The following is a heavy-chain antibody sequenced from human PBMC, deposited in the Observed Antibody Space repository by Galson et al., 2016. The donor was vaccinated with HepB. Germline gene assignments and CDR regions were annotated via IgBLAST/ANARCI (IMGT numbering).Heavy chain of an antibody. CDR3: VRRRWDYNHYFDY. D-gene: IGHD4-11*01. Sequence: PALVKPTQTLTLTCAFSGFSLSTNGVGVGWVRRSPGKALERLALIYWNDNKRYSPSLNDRLTITKDTPKNQVVLTMTNMDPVDTATYYCVRRRWDYNHYFDYWGQGTLVTVSS. V-gene: IGHV2-5*01. CDR2: IYWNDNK. CDR1: GFSLSTNGVG. J-gene: IGHJ4*02.